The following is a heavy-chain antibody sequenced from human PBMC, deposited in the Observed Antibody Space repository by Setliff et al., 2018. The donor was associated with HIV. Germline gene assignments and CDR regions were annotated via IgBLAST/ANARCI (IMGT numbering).Heavy chain of an antibody. J-gene: IGHJ4*02. CDR3: VSGPLSGYGYYFDY. CDR1: GYSVSSGYY. Sequence: PSETLSLTCAVSGYSVSSGYYWGWIRQPPGKGLEWIGSFYHSGSTFYNPSLKSRVTISLDTSKNQFSLKLRSVTAADTAVYYCVSGPLSGYGYYFDYWGQGALVTDSS. CDR2: FYHSGST. V-gene: IGHV4-38-2*01. D-gene: IGHD3-3*01.